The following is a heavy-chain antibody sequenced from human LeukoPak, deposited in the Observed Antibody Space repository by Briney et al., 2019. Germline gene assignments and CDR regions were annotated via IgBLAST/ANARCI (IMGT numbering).Heavy chain of an antibody. CDR2: ISAYEGNT. J-gene: IGHJ2*01. V-gene: IGHV1-18*01. Sequence: ASVKVSCKSSGYTFSTHGVTWVRLAPGQGLEWMGWISAYEGNTNYAQKFQDRVTMTTHTSTSTAYMELRSLTSDDTAVYYCARTLGGMTVERATGLDLWGRGTLVTVSS. CDR3: ARTLGGMTVERATGLDL. CDR1: GYTFSTHG. D-gene: IGHD5-24*01.